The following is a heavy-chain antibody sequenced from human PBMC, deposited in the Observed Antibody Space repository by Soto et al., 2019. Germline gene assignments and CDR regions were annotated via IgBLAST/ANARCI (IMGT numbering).Heavy chain of an antibody. Sequence: GGSLSLSCAASGFTFSSYAMSWVRQAPGKGLEWVSAISGSGGSKYYADSVKGRFTISRDNSKNTLYLQMNSLRAEDTAVYYCARDCPGPGLPTPYDYYYGMDVWGQGTTVTVSS. J-gene: IGHJ6*02. D-gene: IGHD5-12*01. CDR1: GFTFSSYA. CDR3: ARDCPGPGLPTPYDYYYGMDV. V-gene: IGHV3-23*01. CDR2: ISGSGGSK.